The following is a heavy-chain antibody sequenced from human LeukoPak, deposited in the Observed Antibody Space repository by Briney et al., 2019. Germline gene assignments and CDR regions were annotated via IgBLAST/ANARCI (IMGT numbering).Heavy chain of an antibody. Sequence: SETLSLTCTVSGGSISSYYWSWIRQPPGKGLEWIRYIYYSGSTNYNPSLKSRVTISVDTSRNQFSLKLSSVTAADTAVYYCARHGIVGATRYFDYWGRGTLVTVSS. J-gene: IGHJ4*02. V-gene: IGHV4-59*08. D-gene: IGHD1-26*01. CDR2: IYYSGST. CDR3: ARHGIVGATRYFDY. CDR1: GGSISSYY.